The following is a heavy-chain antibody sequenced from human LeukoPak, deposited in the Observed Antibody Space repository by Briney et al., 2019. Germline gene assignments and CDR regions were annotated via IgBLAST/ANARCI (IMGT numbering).Heavy chain of an antibody. CDR1: GVSITTYY. D-gene: IGHD4-23*01. Sequence: SETLSLTCTASGVSITTYYWSWIRQPPGGGLEWIGYMHYTETSNYNPSLRSRVTISAHTSKNQFSLKLSSVTAADTAMYYCARGLEVTDYWGQGTLVTVSS. V-gene: IGHV4-59*01. CDR2: MHYTETS. CDR3: ARGLEVTDY. J-gene: IGHJ4*02.